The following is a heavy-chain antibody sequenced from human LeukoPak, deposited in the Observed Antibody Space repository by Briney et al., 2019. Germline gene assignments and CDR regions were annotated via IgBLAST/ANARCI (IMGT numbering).Heavy chain of an antibody. D-gene: IGHD3-22*01. CDR3: AKGDNYYDTSGYYHVKALFDY. CDR2: TSYNGTNK. CDR1: GFTFSSYA. J-gene: IGHJ4*02. V-gene: IGHV3-30*04. Sequence: GGSLRLSCAASGFTFSSYAMSWVRQAPGKGLEWVAGTSYNGTNKFYADSVKGRFSISRDNSKNTLYLQMDGLRAEDTAVYYCAKGDNYYDTSGYYHVKALFDYWGQGALVTVSS.